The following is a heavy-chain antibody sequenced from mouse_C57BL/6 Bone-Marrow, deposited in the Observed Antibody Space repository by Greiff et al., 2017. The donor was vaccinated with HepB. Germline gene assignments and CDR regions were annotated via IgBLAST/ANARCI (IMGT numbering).Heavy chain of an antibody. J-gene: IGHJ2*01. CDR2: ISYSGST. CDR1: GYSITSGYD. CDR3: ARDRDSSGYPYFDY. Sequence: EVKLMESGPGMVKPSQSLSLTCTVTGYSITSGYDWHWIRHFPGNKLEWMGYISYSGSTNYNPSLKSRISITHDTSKNHFFLKLNSVTTEDTATYYCARDRDSSGYPYFDYWGQGTTLTVSS. D-gene: IGHD3-2*02. V-gene: IGHV3-1*01.